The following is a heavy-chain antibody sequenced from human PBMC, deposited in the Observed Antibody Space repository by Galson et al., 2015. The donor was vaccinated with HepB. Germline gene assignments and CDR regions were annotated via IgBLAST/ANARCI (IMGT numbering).Heavy chain of an antibody. CDR2: IKSKTDGGTT. CDR3: TAQRIVGATRVQMQYPGAFDI. CDR1: GFTFSNAW. V-gene: IGHV3-15*01. Sequence: SLRLSCAASGFTFSNAWMSWVRQAPGKGLEWVGRIKSKTDGGTTDYAAPVKGRFTISRDDSKNTLYLQMNSLKTEDTAVYYCTAQRIVGATRVQMQYPGAFDIWGQGTMVTVSS. D-gene: IGHD1-26*01. J-gene: IGHJ3*02.